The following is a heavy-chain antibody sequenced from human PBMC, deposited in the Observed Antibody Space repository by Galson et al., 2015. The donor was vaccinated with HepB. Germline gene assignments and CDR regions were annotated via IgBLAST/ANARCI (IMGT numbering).Heavy chain of an antibody. J-gene: IGHJ4*02. CDR1: GGSISNRNYY. V-gene: IGHV4-39*01. CDR3: ARRKYSSPFDY. CDR2: IYYNGIT. D-gene: IGHD6-19*01. Sequence: LSLTCTVSGGSISNRNYYWGWIRQPPGKGLEWIANIYYNGITYYNPSLKSRVTISVETSRNQFSLRLRSVTAADTALYFCARRKYSSPFDYWGQGALVTVSS.